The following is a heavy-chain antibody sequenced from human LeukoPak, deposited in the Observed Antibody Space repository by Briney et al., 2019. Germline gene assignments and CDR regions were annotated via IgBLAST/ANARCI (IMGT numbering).Heavy chain of an antibody. V-gene: IGHV3-30*02. Sequence: GGSLRLSCAASGFTFSSYAMHWVRQAPGKGLEWVAFTHYDGSDTYYADSVKGRFTISRDNSKNTLYLQMNSLRAEGTALYYCARESVFRSAARPRNAFDIWGQGTMVTVSP. D-gene: IGHD6-6*01. J-gene: IGHJ3*02. CDR3: ARESVFRSAARPRNAFDI. CDR2: THYDGSDT. CDR1: GFTFSSYA.